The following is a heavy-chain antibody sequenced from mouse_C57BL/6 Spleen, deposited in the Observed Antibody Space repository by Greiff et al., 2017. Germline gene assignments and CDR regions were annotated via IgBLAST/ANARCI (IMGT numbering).Heavy chain of an antibody. CDR2: INPSNGGT. J-gene: IGHJ4*01. CDR3: ARDSNYAMDY. D-gene: IGHD2-5*01. CDR1: GYTFTSYW. V-gene: IGHV1-53*01. Sequence: QVQLLQPGTDLVKPGASVKLSCKASGYTFTSYWMYWVKQRPGQGLEWIGNINPSNGGTYYNEKFKSKVTLSVDNSYSTTYMQHSSLTSEDSAICYCARDSNYAMDYWGQGTSVTVSS.